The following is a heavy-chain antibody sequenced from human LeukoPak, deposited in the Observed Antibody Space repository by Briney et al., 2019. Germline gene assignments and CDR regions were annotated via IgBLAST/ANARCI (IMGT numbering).Heavy chain of an antibody. CDR3: ARWLVPVSYFDY. CDR2: IYYSGST. CDR1: GGSISSGDYY. V-gene: IGHV4-30-4*01. Sequence: PSETLSLTCTVSGGSISSGDYYWSWIRQPPGKGLEWIGYIYYSGSTYYNPSLKSRVTISVDTSKNQFSLKLSSVTAADTAVYYCARWLVPVSYFDYWGQGTLVTVSS. J-gene: IGHJ4*02. D-gene: IGHD3-10*01.